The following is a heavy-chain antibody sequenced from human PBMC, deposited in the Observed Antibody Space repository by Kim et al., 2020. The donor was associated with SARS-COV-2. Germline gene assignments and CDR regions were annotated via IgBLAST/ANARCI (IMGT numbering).Heavy chain of an antibody. J-gene: IGHJ4*02. CDR3: AKAMTVVTPTFDY. D-gene: IGHD2-21*02. V-gene: IGHV3-30*02. Sequence: DYVQGRFAISRDNSKNTLSLQMNSLGVEDTAVYYCAKAMTVVTPTFDYWGQGALVTVSS.